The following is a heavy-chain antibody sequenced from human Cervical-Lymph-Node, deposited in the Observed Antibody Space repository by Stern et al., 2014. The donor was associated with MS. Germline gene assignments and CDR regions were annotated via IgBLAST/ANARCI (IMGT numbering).Heavy chain of an antibody. CDR3: AHSSSFVTTRPNWFDP. D-gene: IGHD1-1*01. Sequence: ESGPTLVKPTQTLTLTCTFSGFSLTTSGVGVGWIRQPPGKALEWLALIYCDDDKLYSTSLKSRLTISKDTSKNQVVLTMTNVDPVDTATYYCAHSSSFVTTRPNWFDPWGQGTLVTVSS. CDR1: GFSLTTSGVG. V-gene: IGHV2-5*02. CDR2: IYCDDDK. J-gene: IGHJ5*02.